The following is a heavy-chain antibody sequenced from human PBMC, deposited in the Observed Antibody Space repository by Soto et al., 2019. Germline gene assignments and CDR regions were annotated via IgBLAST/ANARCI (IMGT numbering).Heavy chain of an antibody. V-gene: IGHV6-1*01. CDR1: GDSVSSNSAG. J-gene: IGHJ4*02. CDR2: TYYRSKWYY. Sequence: SQTLSLTCAITGDSVSSNSAGWSWVRQSPSRGLEWLGRTYYRSKWYYEYAVSVGGRITINPDTSKNQYSLQLNSVTPEDTAVYYCARESEDLTSNFDYWGQGTLVTVPS. CDR3: ARESEDLTSNFDY.